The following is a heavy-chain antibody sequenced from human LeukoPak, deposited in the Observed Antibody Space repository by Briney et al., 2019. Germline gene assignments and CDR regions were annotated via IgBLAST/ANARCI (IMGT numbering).Heavy chain of an antibody. CDR1: GGSISSYY. D-gene: IGHD1-14*01. V-gene: IGHV4-59*12. CDR2: IYYSGST. J-gene: IGHJ4*02. CDR3: ARGIPGVFLHYFYY. Sequence: PSETLSLTCTVSGGSISSYYWSWIRQPPGKGLEWIGYIYYSGSTNYNPSLKSRVTISVDTSKNQFSLKLSSVTAADTAVYYCARGIPGVFLHYFYYWGQGSLVTVSS.